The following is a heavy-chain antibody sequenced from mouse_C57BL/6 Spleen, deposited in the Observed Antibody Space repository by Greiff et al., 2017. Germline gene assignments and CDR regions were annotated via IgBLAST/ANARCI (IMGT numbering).Heavy chain of an antibody. J-gene: IGHJ4*01. D-gene: IGHD2-4*01. V-gene: IGHV2-2*01. CDR1: GFSLTSYG. CDR3: AREGIYYDYLYAMDY. CDR2: IWSGGST. Sequence: VKLMESGPGLVQPSQSLSITCTVSGFSLTSYGVHWVRQSPGKGLEWLGVIWSGGSTDYNAAFISRLSISKDNSKSQVFFKMNSLQADDTAIYYCAREGIYYDYLYAMDYWGQGTSVTVSS.